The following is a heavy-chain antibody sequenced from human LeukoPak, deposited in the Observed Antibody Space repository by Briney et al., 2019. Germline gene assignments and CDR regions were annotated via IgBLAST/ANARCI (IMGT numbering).Heavy chain of an antibody. CDR3: ARLLPPIVATSHWFDP. J-gene: IGHJ5*02. CDR2: ISSSSSYT. CDR1: GFTFSDYY. D-gene: IGHD5-12*01. Sequence: KSGGSLRFSCAASGFTFSDYYMSGIRQAPGKGLEWVSYISSSSSYTNYADSVKGRFTISRDNAKNSLYLQMNSLRAEDTAVYYCARLLPPIVATSHWFDPWGQGTLVTVSS. V-gene: IGHV3-11*06.